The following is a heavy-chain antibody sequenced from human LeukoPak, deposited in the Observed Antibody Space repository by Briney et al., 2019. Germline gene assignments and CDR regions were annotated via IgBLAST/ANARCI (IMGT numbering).Heavy chain of an antibody. Sequence: SETLSLTCTVSGGSITSYYWTYIRQPAGKGLEWIGRIHTSGITNYNPSLKSRVTISVDTSKNQFSLNLSSVTAADTAVYYCVRGPNSNGDYWGQGTLVTVSS. D-gene: IGHD6-19*01. J-gene: IGHJ4*02. CDR3: VRGPNSNGDY. V-gene: IGHV4-4*07. CDR2: IHTSGIT. CDR1: GGSITSYY.